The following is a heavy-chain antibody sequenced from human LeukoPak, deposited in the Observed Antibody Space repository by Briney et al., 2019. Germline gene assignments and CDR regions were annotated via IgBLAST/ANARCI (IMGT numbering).Heavy chain of an antibody. Sequence: PSETLSLTCNVPGGSIVTSAYSWGWVRQPPGKGLEYIGNIYYSGSAYYNPSLKSRVTLSVDTSNRQFSLSLTSVTAADTAVYYCATLSGDSWGHGTLVTVSS. CDR3: ATLSGDS. J-gene: IGHJ5*01. D-gene: IGHD3-16*02. CDR2: IYYSGSA. V-gene: IGHV4-39*01. CDR1: GGSIVTSAYS.